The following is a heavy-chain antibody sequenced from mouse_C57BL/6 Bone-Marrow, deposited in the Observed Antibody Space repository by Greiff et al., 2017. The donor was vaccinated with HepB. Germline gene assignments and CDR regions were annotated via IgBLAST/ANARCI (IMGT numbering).Heavy chain of an antibody. CDR2: IYPRSGNT. J-gene: IGHJ3*01. Sequence: VKLQESGAELARPGASVKLSCKASGYTFTSYGISWVKQRTGQGLEWIGEIYPRSGNTYYNEKFKGKATLAADKSSSTSYMELRSLTSEDSAVYFCARLVYYGSSSWFAYWCQGTLVTVSA. CDR3: ARLVYYGSSSWFAY. V-gene: IGHV1-81*01. CDR1: GYTFTSYG. D-gene: IGHD1-1*01.